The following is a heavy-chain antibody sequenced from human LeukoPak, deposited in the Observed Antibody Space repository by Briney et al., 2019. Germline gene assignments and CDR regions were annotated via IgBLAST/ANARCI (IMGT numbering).Heavy chain of an antibody. J-gene: IGHJ4*02. Sequence: PGGSLRLSCAVSGFTFSDYYMSWIRQAPGKGLEWVSYISSSGSTIYYADSVKGRFTISRDNAKNSLYLQMNSLRAEDTAVYYCARPLYSGWYGDPDYWGQGTLVTVSS. CDR2: ISSSGSTI. D-gene: IGHD6-19*01. CDR3: ARPLYSGWYGDPDY. CDR1: GFTFSDYY. V-gene: IGHV3-11*01.